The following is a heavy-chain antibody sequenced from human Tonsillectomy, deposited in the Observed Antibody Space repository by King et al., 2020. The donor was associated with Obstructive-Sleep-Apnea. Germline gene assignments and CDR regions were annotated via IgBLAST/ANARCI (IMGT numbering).Heavy chain of an antibody. CDR3: ERLRYSSGCHDY. CDR2: IDWDDDK. J-gene: IGHJ4*02. V-gene: IGHV2-70*11. D-gene: IGHD6-19*01. Sequence: VTLKESGPALVKPTQTLTLTCTFSGFSLSTSGMCVSWIRQPPGKALEWLARIDWDDDKYYSTSLKTRLTISKDTSKNQVVLTMTNMYPVDPATYYCERLRYSSGCHDYWAQGTLVTVSS. CDR1: GFSLSTSGMC.